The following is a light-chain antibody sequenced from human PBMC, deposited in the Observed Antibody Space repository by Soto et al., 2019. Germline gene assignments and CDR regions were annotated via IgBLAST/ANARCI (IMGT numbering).Light chain of an antibody. CDR3: QHDPSSPPVT. V-gene: IGKV3-20*01. Sequence: EIVLTQSPGTLSLSPGERATLSCRASQSVNNRLFACYQQMPGQAPRLLIFGASSRATGIPDRFSGSGSGTDFTLTISSLESEDFAVYYCQHDPSSPPVTFGGGTKVEIK. J-gene: IGKJ4*02. CDR1: QSVNNRL. CDR2: GAS.